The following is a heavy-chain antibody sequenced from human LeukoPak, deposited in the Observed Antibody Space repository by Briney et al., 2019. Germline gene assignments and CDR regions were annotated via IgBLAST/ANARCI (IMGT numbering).Heavy chain of an antibody. CDR1: GYTITSYD. CDR2: MNPNSGNT. Sequence: GASVKVSCKASGYTITSYDINWVRQATGQGLEWMGWMNPNSGNTGYAQKFQGRVTMTRNTSISTAYMELSSLRSEDTAVYYCARSGIIPAAIRGYYYYGMDVWGQGTTVTVSS. J-gene: IGHJ6*02. D-gene: IGHD2-2*02. CDR3: ARSGIIPAAIRGYYYYGMDV. V-gene: IGHV1-8*01.